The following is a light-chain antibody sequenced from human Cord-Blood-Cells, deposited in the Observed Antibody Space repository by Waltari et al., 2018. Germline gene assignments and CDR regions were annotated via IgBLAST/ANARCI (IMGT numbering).Light chain of an antibody. CDR2: WAS. CDR3: QQYYSTPQT. CDR1: QRVLYSSNNKNY. V-gene: IGKV4-1*01. J-gene: IGKJ1*01. Sequence: DIVMTQSPDSLAVSLGMRATINCKSSQRVLYSSNNKNYLAWYQQKPGQPPKLLIYWASTRESGVPDRFSGSGSGTDFTLTISSLQAEDVAVYYCQQYYSTPQTFGQGTKVEIK.